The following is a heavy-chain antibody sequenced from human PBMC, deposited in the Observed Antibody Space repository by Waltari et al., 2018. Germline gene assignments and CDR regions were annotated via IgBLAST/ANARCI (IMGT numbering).Heavy chain of an antibody. J-gene: IGHJ6*02. CDR3: ARGRQGMDV. V-gene: IGHV3-7*01. CDR2: IKQDGSEK. Sequence: EVQLVESGGGLVQPGGSLRLSCAASGFTFSSCWMSWVRQAPGKGLEWVANIKQDGSEKYYVDSVKGRFTISRDNAKNSLYLQMNSLRAEDTAVYYCARGRQGMDVWGQGTTVTVSS. D-gene: IGHD1-1*01. CDR1: GFTFSSCW.